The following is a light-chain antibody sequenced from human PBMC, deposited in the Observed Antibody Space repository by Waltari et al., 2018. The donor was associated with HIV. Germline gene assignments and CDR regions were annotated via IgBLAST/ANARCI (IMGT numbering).Light chain of an antibody. V-gene: IGLV2-14*03. J-gene: IGLJ1*01. CDR2: DVS. CDR3: SSYTSSITRYV. CDR1: SSNVGGYNY. Sequence: QSALTQPASVSGSPGQSITISCIGTSSNVGGYNYFSWYQQHPGKAPKLMIYDVSNRPSGVSNRFSGSKSGNTASLTISGLQAEDEADYYCSSYTSSITRYVFGTGTKVTVL.